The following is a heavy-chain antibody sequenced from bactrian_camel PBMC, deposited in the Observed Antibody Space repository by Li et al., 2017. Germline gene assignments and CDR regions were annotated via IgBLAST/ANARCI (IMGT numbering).Heavy chain of an antibody. D-gene: IGHD2*01. J-gene: IGHJ4*01. V-gene: IGHV3S31*01. Sequence: VQLVESGGGSVQPGGSLRLSCAASGFTFRNHAMNWVRQAPGKGLEWVSVISRGGNQLYYADSVKGRFTISRDNAKNTLYLQLNSLKSEDTAMYYCAAPIGGNWFHEFKFWGQGTQVTVS. CDR3: AAPIGGNWFHEFKF. CDR2: ISRGGNQL. CDR1: GFTFRNHA.